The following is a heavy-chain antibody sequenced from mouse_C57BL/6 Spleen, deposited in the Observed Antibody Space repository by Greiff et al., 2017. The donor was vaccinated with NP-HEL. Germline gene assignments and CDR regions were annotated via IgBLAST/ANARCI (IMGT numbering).Heavy chain of an antibody. CDR2: IDPEDGDT. V-gene: IGHV14-1*01. Sequence: EVQLQESGAELVRPGASVKLSCTASGFNIKDYYMHWVKQRPEQGLEWIGRIDPEDGDTEYAPQFQGKATMTADTSSNTAYLQLSSLTSADTAVYYCTAYPHYYGSSSRFAYWVQGTLVTVSA. CDR1: GFNIKDYY. J-gene: IGHJ3*01. D-gene: IGHD1-1*01. CDR3: TAYPHYYGSSSRFAY.